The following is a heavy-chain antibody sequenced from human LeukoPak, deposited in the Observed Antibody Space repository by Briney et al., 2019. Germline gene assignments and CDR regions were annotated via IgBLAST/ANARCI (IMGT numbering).Heavy chain of an antibody. J-gene: IGHJ4*02. V-gene: IGHV3-30*18. CDR1: AFIFSTSN. CDR2: ISYDGSNK. CDR3: AKDKPPFDY. Sequence: GGSLRLSCAASAFIFSTSNMNWVRQAPGKGLEWVAVISYDGSNKYYADSVKGRFTISRDNSKNTLYLQMNSLRAEDTAVYYCAKDKPPFDYWGQGTLVTVSS.